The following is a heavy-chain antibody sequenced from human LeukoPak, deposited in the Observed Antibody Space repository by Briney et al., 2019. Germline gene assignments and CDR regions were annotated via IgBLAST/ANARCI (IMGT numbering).Heavy chain of an antibody. CDR2: IYYSGST. J-gene: IGHJ6*02. D-gene: IGHD4-23*01. Sequence: PSETLSLTCTVSGVSISSYYWSWIRQPPGKGLEWIGYIYYSGSTNYNPSLKSRVTISVDTSKNQFSLKLSSVTAADTAVYYCARHGYGGTYGMDVWGQGTTVTVSS. CDR3: ARHGYGGTYGMDV. V-gene: IGHV4-59*08. CDR1: GVSISSYY.